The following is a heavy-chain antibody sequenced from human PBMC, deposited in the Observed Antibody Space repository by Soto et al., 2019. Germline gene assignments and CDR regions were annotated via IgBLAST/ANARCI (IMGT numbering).Heavy chain of an antibody. D-gene: IGHD6-13*01. Sequence: QAQVVQSGAEVRKPGSSVKLSCKASEGTFNSYAIAWVRQAPGQGLEWMGGIIPYYNTLNYAQKFQDRVTVTADDSTNTVYMELSSLRSDDTAVYFCASGASRWYPYFFDSWAQGTLVTVSS. V-gene: IGHV1-69*01. CDR2: IIPYYNTL. CDR3: ASGASRWYPYFFDS. J-gene: IGHJ4*02. CDR1: EGTFNSYA.